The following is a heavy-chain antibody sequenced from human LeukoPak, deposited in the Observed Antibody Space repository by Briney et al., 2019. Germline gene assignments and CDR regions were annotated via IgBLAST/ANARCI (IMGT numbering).Heavy chain of an antibody. CDR1: GFTFGDYA. CDR2: IRSKAYGGTT. CDR3: TRGANSFDY. V-gene: IGHV3-49*04. D-gene: IGHD1-7*01. Sequence: GGSLRLSCTASGFTFGDYAMSWVRQAPGKGLEWVGFIRSKAYGGTTEYAASVKGRFTISRDDSKSIAYLQMNSLRTEDTAVYYCTRGANSFDYWGQGTLVTVSS. J-gene: IGHJ4*02.